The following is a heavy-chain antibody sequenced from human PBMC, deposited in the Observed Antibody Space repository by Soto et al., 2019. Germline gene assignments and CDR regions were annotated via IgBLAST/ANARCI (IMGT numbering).Heavy chain of an antibody. Sequence: GGSLRLSCAASGFTFSDYSMNWVRQAPGKGLEWVSYISRSGSDIYYADSVKGRFTISRDNAKNSLFLQMNSLRAEDTAVYYRATVGYCSSTSCQTRYYYYGMDVWGQGTTVTVSS. V-gene: IGHV3-11*01. CDR1: GFTFSDYS. CDR3: ATVGYCSSTSCQTRYYYYGMDV. J-gene: IGHJ6*02. CDR2: ISRSGSDI. D-gene: IGHD2-2*03.